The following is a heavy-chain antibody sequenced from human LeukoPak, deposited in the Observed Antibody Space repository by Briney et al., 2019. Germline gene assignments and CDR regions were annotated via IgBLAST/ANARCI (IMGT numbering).Heavy chain of an antibody. Sequence: SETLSLTCTVSGGSISSGGYYWSWLRQPPGKGLEWIGYIYYSGSTYYDPSLKSRVTISVDTSKNQFSLKLSSVTAADTAVYYCARENGGGYYVDYWGQGTLVTVSS. CDR2: IYYSGST. D-gene: IGHD3-3*01. CDR1: GGSISSGGYY. V-gene: IGHV4-30-4*01. J-gene: IGHJ4*02. CDR3: ARENGGGYYVDY.